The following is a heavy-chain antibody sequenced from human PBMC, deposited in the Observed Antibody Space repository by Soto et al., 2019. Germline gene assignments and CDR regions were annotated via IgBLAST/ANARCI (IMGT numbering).Heavy chain of an antibody. Sequence: PSETLSLTCTVSGGSISSSSYYWGWIRQPPGKGLEWIGSIYYSGSTYYNPSLKSRVTISVDTSKNQFSLKLSSVTAADTAVYYCATSTGGVGYCSGGSCYSDLPLDYWGQGTLVTVSS. J-gene: IGHJ4*02. V-gene: IGHV4-39*01. CDR1: GGSISSSSYY. CDR2: IYYSGST. CDR3: ATSTGGVGYCSGGSCYSDLPLDY. D-gene: IGHD2-15*01.